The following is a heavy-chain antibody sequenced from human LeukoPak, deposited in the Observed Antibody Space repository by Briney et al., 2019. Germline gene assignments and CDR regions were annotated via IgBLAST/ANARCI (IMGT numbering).Heavy chain of an antibody. J-gene: IGHJ4*02. Sequence: SETLSLTCTVSGGSISSYYWSWIRQPPGKGLEWIGYIYYSGSTNYNPSLKSRVTISVDTSKNQFSLKLSSVTAADTAVYYCASGPSGYDSGYFDYWGQGTLVTVSS. CDR3: ASGPSGYDSGYFDY. D-gene: IGHD5-12*01. CDR2: IYYSGST. CDR1: GGSISSYY. V-gene: IGHV4-59*01.